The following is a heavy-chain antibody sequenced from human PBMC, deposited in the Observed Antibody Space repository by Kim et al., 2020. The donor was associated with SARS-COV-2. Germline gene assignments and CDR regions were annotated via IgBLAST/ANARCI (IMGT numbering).Heavy chain of an antibody. CDR2: IHDRVDT. D-gene: IGHD4-4*01. CDR3: ARHPRTAATGNYRFDL. Sequence: SETLSLTCTVSGGSISGFYWSWIRQSPGKGLEWIAYIHDRVDTNSNPSLKSRVTISLDTSKRQFSLNLHSVTAADTALYYCARHPRTAATGNYRFDLWGRGTLVTVSS. CDR1: GGSISGFY. V-gene: IGHV4-59*08. J-gene: IGHJ2*01.